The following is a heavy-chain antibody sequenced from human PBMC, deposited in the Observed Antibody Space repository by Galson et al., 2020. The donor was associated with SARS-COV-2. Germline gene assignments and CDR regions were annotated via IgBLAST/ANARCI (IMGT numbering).Heavy chain of an antibody. V-gene: IGHV3-66*01. CDR1: GFTISGNY. D-gene: IGHD3-22*01. CDR2: IYSDGTT. Sequence: GGSLRLSCSASGFTISGNYMTWVRQAPGKGLEFVSVIYSDGTTYYADSLKGRFSISRDNSKNTLYLQMNSVRVEDTAMYFCARGGDTSGYKSRVFDYWGQGTRVTVSS. CDR3: ARGGDTSGYKSRVFDY. J-gene: IGHJ4*02.